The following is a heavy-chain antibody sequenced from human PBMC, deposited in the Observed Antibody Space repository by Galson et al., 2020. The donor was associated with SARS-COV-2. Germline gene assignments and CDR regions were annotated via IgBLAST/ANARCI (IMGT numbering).Heavy chain of an antibody. V-gene: IGHV2-70*01. CDR3: ARRMAGRLGAPPYYYYGMDV. J-gene: IGHJ6*02. D-gene: IGHD3-10*01. CDR2: IDWDDDK. CDR1: GFSLSTSGMC. Sequence: SGPTLVKPTQTLTLTCTFSGFSLSTSGMCVSWIRQPPGKALEWLALIDWDDDKYYSTSLKTRLTISKDTSKNQVVLTMTNMDPVDTATYYCARRMAGRLGAPPYYYYGMDVWGQGTTVTVSS.